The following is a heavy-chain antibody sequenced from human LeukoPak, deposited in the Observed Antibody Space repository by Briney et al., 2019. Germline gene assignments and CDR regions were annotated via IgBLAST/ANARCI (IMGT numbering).Heavy chain of an antibody. CDR1: GFTFSSYA. CDR2: ISYDGSNK. D-gene: IGHD4-23*01. Sequence: GGSLRLSCAASGFTFSSYAMHWVRQAPGKGLEWVAVISYDGSNKYYADSVKGRFTISRDNSKNTLYLQMNSLRAEDTAVYYCARDDYGGNSGLDYWGQGTLVTVS. V-gene: IGHV3-30*04. CDR3: ARDDYGGNSGLDY. J-gene: IGHJ4*02.